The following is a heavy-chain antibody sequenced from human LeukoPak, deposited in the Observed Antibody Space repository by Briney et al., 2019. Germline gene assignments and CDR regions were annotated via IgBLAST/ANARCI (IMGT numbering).Heavy chain of an antibody. CDR2: IYTSGST. D-gene: IGHD2/OR15-2a*01. CDR3: AREHPNIPFDY. V-gene: IGHV4-61*02. J-gene: IGHJ4*02. Sequence: PSQILSLTCTVSGGSISSGSYYWSWIRQPAGKGLEWIGPIYTSGSTNYNPSLKSRVTISVDTSKNQFSLKLSSVTAADTAVYYCAREHPNIPFDYWGQGTLVTVSS. CDR1: GGSISSGSYY.